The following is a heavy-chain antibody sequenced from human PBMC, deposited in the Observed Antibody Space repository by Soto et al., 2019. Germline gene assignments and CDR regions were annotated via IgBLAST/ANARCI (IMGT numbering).Heavy chain of an antibody. Sequence: QVHLVQSGGEVKKPGASVKVSCKASGYTFNRHGITWVRQAPGQGLEWMGWISGYNGDINYEQKFQGRVTLSSDTLTSTVYLELKSLRFDDTAVYYCARVRIVGAREIDYWGQGNLVTVSS. D-gene: IGHD1-26*01. CDR1: GYTFNRHG. CDR2: ISGYNGDI. CDR3: ARVRIVGAREIDY. J-gene: IGHJ4*02. V-gene: IGHV1-18*04.